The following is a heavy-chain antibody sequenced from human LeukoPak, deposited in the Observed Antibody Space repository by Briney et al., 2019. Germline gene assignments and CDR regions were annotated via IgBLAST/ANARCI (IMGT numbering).Heavy chain of an antibody. J-gene: IGHJ3*02. Sequence: ASVKVSCKASGYTFTGYYMHWVRQAPGQGLEWMGWINPNSGGTNYAQKFQGWVTMTRDTSISTAYMELSRLRSDDTAVYYCARSSYGSGSYHVGDIWGQGTMVTVSS. D-gene: IGHD3-10*01. V-gene: IGHV1-2*04. CDR2: INPNSGGT. CDR1: GYTFTGYY. CDR3: ARSSYGSGSYHVGDI.